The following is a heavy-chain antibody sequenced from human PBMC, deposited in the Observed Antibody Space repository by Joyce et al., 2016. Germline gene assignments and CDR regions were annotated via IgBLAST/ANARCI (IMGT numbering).Heavy chain of an antibody. Sequence: EVQLVQSGAEVKRPGESLTISCNVYGYNIVNYGIAWVRQMPGKGLGWDMIIDPGDSDPRNSPSFQGQVTIPADKSVSAAFLEWNSLKASDTAIYFCARSLLISGGKHPFEKWGQGTLVTVSS. D-gene: IGHD6-25*01. CDR2: IDPGDSDP. CDR1: GYNIVNYG. V-gene: IGHV5-51*01. CDR3: ARSLLISGGKHPFEK. J-gene: IGHJ4*02.